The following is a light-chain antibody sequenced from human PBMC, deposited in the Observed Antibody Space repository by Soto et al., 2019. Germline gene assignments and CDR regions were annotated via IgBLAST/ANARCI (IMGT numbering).Light chain of an antibody. CDR1: SSDVGGYDY. CDR3: SSYAGTHIV. V-gene: IGLV2-8*01. CDR2: DVT. J-gene: IGLJ1*01. Sequence: QSVLTQPPSPSGSPGQSVAIPCTGTSSDVGGYDYVSWYQQHPGKAPKLMIYDVTKRPSGVPDRFSGSKSGNTASLTVSGLQAEDEADYYCSSYAGTHIVFGTGTKVTVL.